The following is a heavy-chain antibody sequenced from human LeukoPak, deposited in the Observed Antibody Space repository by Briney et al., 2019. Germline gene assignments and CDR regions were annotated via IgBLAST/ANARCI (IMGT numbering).Heavy chain of an antibody. CDR2: MNPNRGDT. CDR1: GYTFIGYY. D-gene: IGHD2-15*01. Sequence: ASVKVSCKASGYTFIGYYIHWIRQAPGQGLEWMGWMNPNRGDTSYAQKFQGRVTMTRDTPINTAYMELSGLTSDDTAVYYCGRRRIDCSDTGCYVDYWGQGTLVTVSS. CDR3: GRRRIDCSDTGCYVDY. V-gene: IGHV1-2*02. J-gene: IGHJ4*02.